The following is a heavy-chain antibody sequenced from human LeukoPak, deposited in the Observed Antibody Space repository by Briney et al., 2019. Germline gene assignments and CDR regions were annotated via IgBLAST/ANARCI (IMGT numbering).Heavy chain of an antibody. J-gene: IGHJ3*02. CDR1: GYTFTGYY. V-gene: IGHV1-18*04. D-gene: IGHD3-3*01. CDR3: ARDSPVTIFGVVITNAFDI. Sequence: ASVKVSCKASGYTFTGYYMHWVRQAPGQGLEWMGWISAYNGNTNYAQKFQGRVTITTDESTSTAYMELSSLRSEDTAVYYCARDSPVTIFGVVITNAFDIWGQGTMVTVSS. CDR2: ISAYNGNT.